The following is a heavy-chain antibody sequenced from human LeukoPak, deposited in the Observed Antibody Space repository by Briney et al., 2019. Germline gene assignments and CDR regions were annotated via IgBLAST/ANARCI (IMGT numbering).Heavy chain of an antibody. CDR1: GFTFTSSA. D-gene: IGHD1-1*01. CDR3: AAQRALEGDYYYYYGMDV. V-gene: IGHV1-58*02. CDR2: IVVGSGNT. J-gene: IGHJ6*02. Sequence: ASVKVSCKASGFTFTSSAMQWVRQARGQRLEWIGWIVVGSGNTNYAQKFQERVTITRDMSTSTAYMELSSLRSEDTAVYYCAAQRALEGDYYYYYGMDVWGQGTTVTVSS.